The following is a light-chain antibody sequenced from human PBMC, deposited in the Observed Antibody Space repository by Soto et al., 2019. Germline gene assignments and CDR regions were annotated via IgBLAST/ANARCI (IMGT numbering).Light chain of an antibody. J-gene: IGLJ1*01. Sequence: QSALTQPASVSGSPGQSITISCTGTSSDVGCYNYVSWYQQHPGKAPKLMIYDVSNRPSGVSIRFSGSKSGNTASLTISGLQAEDEADYYCSSYTSSSTPYVFGTGTKVTVL. V-gene: IGLV2-14*01. CDR2: DVS. CDR1: SSDVGCYNY. CDR3: SSYTSSSTPYV.